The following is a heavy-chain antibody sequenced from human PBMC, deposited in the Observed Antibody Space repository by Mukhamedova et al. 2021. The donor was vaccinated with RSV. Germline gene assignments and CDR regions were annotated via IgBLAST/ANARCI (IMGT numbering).Heavy chain of an antibody. J-gene: IGHJ6*02. CDR2: GST. CDR3: ARHVFRTLGSVLSYYYYGMDV. D-gene: IGHD3-10*01. Sequence: GSTNYNPSLKSRVTISVDTSKNQFSLKLSSVTAADTAVYYCARHVFRTLGSVLSYYYYGMDVWGQGTTVTVSS. V-gene: IGHV4-34*01.